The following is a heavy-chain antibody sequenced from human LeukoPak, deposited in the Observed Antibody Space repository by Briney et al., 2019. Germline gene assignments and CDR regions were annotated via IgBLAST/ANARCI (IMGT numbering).Heavy chain of an antibody. D-gene: IGHD3-22*01. V-gene: IGHV3-64*01. Sequence: PGGPLRLSCAASGFTFSTYAMHWVRQTPGKGLEYVSAISTNGGGTYYANSVKGRFTISRDNSKNTLYLQMGSLRAEDTAVYYCARDTNYYDSSGYSPEFQHWGQGTLVTVSS. CDR1: GFTFSTYA. CDR3: ARDTNYYDSSGYSPEFQH. CDR2: ISTNGGGT. J-gene: IGHJ1*01.